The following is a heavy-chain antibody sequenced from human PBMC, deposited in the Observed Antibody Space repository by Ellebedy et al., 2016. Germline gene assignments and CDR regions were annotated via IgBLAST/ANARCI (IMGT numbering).Heavy chain of an antibody. Sequence: GESLKISXAASGFSFSSCSMSWVRQAPGKGLEWVSSISSSSSYRYNADSVKGRFSISRDNAKNSLYLQMNSLRAEDTAVYYCARAPTYGDYFDYWGQGTLVTVSS. CDR1: GFSFSSCS. D-gene: IGHD4-17*01. CDR3: ARAPTYGDYFDY. CDR2: ISSSSSYR. V-gene: IGHV3-21*01. J-gene: IGHJ4*02.